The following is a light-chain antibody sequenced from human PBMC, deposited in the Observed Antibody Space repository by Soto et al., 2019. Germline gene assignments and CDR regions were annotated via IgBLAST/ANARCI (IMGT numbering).Light chain of an antibody. CDR1: QSVSSN. CDR3: QQYNNWPLYT. CDR2: GAS. V-gene: IGKV3-15*01. J-gene: IGKJ2*01. Sequence: EIVMTQSPATLSVSPGERDTLSCRASQSVSSNLAWYQQKPGQAPRLLIYGASTRATGIPARFSGSGSGIEFTLTISSLQSEDFAVYYCQQYNNWPLYTFGQGTKLEIK.